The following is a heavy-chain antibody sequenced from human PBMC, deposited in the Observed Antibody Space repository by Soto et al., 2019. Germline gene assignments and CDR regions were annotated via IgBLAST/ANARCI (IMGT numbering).Heavy chain of an antibody. J-gene: IGHJ5*02. D-gene: IGHD6-19*01. V-gene: IGHV4-59*01. CDR2: IYYSGST. CDR3: ARTRAVAGRNWFDP. CDR1: GGSISSYY. Sequence: SETLSLTCTVSGGSISSYYWSWIRQPPGKGLEWIGYIYYSGSTNYNPSLKSRVTISVDTSKNQFSLKLSSVTAADTAVYYCARTRAVAGRNWFDPWGQGTLVTVSS.